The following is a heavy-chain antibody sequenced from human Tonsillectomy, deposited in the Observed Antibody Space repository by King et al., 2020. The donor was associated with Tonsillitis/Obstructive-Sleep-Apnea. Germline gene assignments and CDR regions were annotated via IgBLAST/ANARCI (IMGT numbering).Heavy chain of an antibody. Sequence: VQLQQWGAGLLKPSETLSLTCAVYGGPFSAYYWSWIRQPPGKGLEWIGEIRHSGSTNYNPSLNSRVTISVDTSKKHFSLKLSSVTAAETAAYYLASVNWGYYYSSGYQTHCFDPWGQGTLVTVSS. CDR3: ASVNWGYYYSSGYQTHCFDP. CDR2: IRHSGST. CDR1: GGPFSAYY. J-gene: IGHJ5*02. D-gene: IGHD3-22*01. V-gene: IGHV4-34*01.